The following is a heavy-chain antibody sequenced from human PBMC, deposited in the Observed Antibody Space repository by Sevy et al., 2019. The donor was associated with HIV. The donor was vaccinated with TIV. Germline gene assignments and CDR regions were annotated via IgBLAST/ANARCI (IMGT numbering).Heavy chain of an antibody. CDR3: ARVKFRSSWYGDV. CDR2: ISHSGST. J-gene: IGHJ6*02. V-gene: IGHV4-34*01. D-gene: IGHD6-13*01. Sequence: SETLSLTCAVYGGSFSDYYWSWIHQPPGKGLEWIGEISHSGSTNYNPSLKSRVTISVDTSKNQVSLKVSSVTAADTAVYYCARVKFRSSWYGDVWGQGTTVTVSS. CDR1: GGSFSDYY.